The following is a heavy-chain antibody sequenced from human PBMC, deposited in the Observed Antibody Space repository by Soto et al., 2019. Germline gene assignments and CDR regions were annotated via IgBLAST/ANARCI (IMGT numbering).Heavy chain of an antibody. D-gene: IGHD3-10*01. J-gene: IGHJ6*02. V-gene: IGHV3-30*18. CDR2: ISYDGSNK. CDR3: AKDGEWFGELLGDYYYYGMDV. Sequence: QVQLVESGGGVVQPGRSLRLSCAASGFTFSSYGMHWVRQAPGKGLEWVAVISYDGSNKYYADSVKGRFTISRDNSKNTLYLQMNSLRAEDTAVYYCAKDGEWFGELLGDYYYYGMDVWVQGTTVTVSS. CDR1: GFTFSSYG.